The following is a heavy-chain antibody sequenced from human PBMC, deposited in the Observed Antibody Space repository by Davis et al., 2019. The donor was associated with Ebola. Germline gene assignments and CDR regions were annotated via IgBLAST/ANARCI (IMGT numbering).Heavy chain of an antibody. J-gene: IGHJ4*02. V-gene: IGHV3-23*01. Sequence: GGSLRLSCAASGFTFSNYAMSWVRQAPGKGLEWVATISSSGDNTYYADSVKGRFTISRDNSKNTLSLQMNSLRAEDTAVYYCARGGSGSGWHYFDFWGQGTLVTVSS. D-gene: IGHD6-19*01. CDR1: GFTFSNYA. CDR3: ARGGSGSGWHYFDF. CDR2: ISSSGDNT.